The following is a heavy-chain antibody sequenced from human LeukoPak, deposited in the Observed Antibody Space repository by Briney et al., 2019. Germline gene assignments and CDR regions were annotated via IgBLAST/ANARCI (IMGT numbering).Heavy chain of an antibody. D-gene: IGHD5-18*01. CDR2: ITTSGSYV. Sequence: GGSLRLSCAASRFIFSKYEMNWVRQAPGRGLEWISYITTSGSYVYYADSVKGRFTISRDNAKNSLYLQMNSLRADDTAVYYCSRGPLPVTYSYDYWGQGTLVTVSS. CDR3: SRGPLPVTYSYDY. J-gene: IGHJ4*02. V-gene: IGHV3-48*03. CDR1: RFIFSKYE.